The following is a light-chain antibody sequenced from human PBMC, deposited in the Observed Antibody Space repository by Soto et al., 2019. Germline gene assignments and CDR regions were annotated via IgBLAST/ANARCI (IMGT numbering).Light chain of an antibody. V-gene: IGKV1-16*02. J-gene: IGKJ4*01. CDR2: DAS. CDR1: QDISNY. CDR3: QQYSTQPPT. Sequence: DIQMTQSPSSLSASVGDRVTITCRASQDISNYLAWFQQKPGKAPKSLIYDASTLQSGVPSKFSGSGFGTDVTLTISSLQPEDSASYYCQQYSTQPPTFGGGTKVAIK.